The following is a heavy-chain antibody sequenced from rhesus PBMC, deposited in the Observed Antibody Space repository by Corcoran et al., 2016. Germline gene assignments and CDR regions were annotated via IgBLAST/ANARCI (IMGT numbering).Heavy chain of an antibody. V-gene: IGHV4S14*01. CDR3: ARDLNGDY. J-gene: IGHJ4*01. CDR2: IYGSGESN. D-gene: IGHD2-27*01. CDR1: GYSIISNY. Sequence: QVQLQESGPGLVTPSETLSLTCAVSGYSIISNYWNWIRQPPGKGLEWFGSIYGSGESNDLNPSLQSRVTLSVDTSKNHFSLKLSSVTAADTAVDYCARDLNGDYWGQGVLVTVSS.